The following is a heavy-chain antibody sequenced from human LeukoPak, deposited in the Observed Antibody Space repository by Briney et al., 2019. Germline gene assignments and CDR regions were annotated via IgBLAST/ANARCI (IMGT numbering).Heavy chain of an antibody. V-gene: IGHV1-18*01. D-gene: IGHD6-13*01. J-gene: IGHJ4*02. CDR2: ISAYNGDT. CDR1: GYTFTTFG. CDR3: ARDHSSSSQLLDY. Sequence: ASVKVSCKASGYTFTTFGVTWVRQAPRQGLEWMGWISAYNGDTNYAQKFQGRITMTTDTSTNTAYIDLRSLRPDDTAVYYCARDHSSSSQLLDYWGQGTLVTVSS.